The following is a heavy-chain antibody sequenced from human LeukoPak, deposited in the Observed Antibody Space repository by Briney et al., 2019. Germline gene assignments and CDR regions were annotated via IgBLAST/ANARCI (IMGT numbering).Heavy chain of an antibody. Sequence: GGSLRLSCAASGFTVSSNYMSWVRQAPGKGLEWVSVIYSGGSTYYADSAKGRFTISRDNSKNTLYLQMNSLRAEDTAVYYCAKDADYYDRYFDYWGQGTLVTVSS. CDR2: IYSGGST. J-gene: IGHJ4*02. CDR3: AKDADYYDRYFDY. V-gene: IGHV3-53*01. CDR1: GFTVSSNY. D-gene: IGHD3-22*01.